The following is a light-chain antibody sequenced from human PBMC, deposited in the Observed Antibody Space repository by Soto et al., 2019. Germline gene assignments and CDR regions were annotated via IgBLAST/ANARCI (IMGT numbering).Light chain of an antibody. CDR3: QQYYNWPPIT. CDR2: GAY. Sequence: EIVMTQSPATLSVSPGERATLSCRASQSVSSNLAWYQQKPGQAPRLLIYGAYTRATDIPARFSGSGSGTEFTLTISSLQSEDFAVYYCQQYYNWPPITFGQGTRLEIK. CDR1: QSVSSN. J-gene: IGKJ5*01. V-gene: IGKV3-15*01.